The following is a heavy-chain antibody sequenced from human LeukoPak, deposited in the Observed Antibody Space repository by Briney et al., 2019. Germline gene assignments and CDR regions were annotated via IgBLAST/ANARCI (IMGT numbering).Heavy chain of an antibody. V-gene: IGHV1-3*01. CDR3: ARGWNDFYYGMDV. Sequence: GATVKVSCTASGYTFTSYAMHWVRQAPGQRLEWMGWINAGNGNTKYSQKFQGRVTITRDTSASTAYMELSSLRSEDTAVYYCARGWNDFYYGMDVWGQGTTVTVSS. CDR1: GYTFTSYA. D-gene: IGHD1-1*01. CDR2: INAGNGNT. J-gene: IGHJ6*02.